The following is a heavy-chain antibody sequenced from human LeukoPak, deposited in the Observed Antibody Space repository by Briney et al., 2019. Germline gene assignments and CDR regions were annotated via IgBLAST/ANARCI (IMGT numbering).Heavy chain of an antibody. J-gene: IGHJ4*02. V-gene: IGHV3-30*02. D-gene: IGHD2-2*01. CDR3: AKSPRRLIVVVPAALDY. CDR1: GFTFSSYG. CDR2: IRYDGSNK. Sequence: PGGSLRLSCAASGFTFSSYGMHWVRQAPGKGLEWVAFIRYDGSNKYYADSVKGRFTISRDNSKNTLYLRMNSLRAEDTAVYYCAKSPRRLIVVVPAALDYWGQGTLVTVSS.